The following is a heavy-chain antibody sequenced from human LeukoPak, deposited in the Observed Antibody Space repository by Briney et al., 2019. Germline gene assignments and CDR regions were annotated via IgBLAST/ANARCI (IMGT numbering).Heavy chain of an antibody. D-gene: IGHD1-26*01. CDR1: GFTFRSYT. Sequence: SGRPLRLSCAASGFTFRSYTMNWVRQAPGKGLEWVSCISSSSSSIYYADSVKGRFTISRDDGKNSLYLQMNSLRAEDTAVYYCARDRIVGATPYDYWGQGSLVTVSS. CDR2: ISSSSSSI. CDR3: ARDRIVGATPYDY. V-gene: IGHV3-21*01. J-gene: IGHJ4*02.